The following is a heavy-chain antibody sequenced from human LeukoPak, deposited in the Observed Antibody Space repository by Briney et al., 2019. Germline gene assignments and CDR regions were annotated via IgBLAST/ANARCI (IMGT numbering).Heavy chain of an antibody. D-gene: IGHD2-15*01. V-gene: IGHV4-59*01. CDR1: GDSISSYY. J-gene: IGHJ4*02. Sequence: SETLSLTCTVSGDSISSYYWSWIRQPPGKGLEWIGYIYYSGSTNYNPSLTSRVTMSVDTSKNQFSLKLSSVTAADTAVYYCARNVYCSAGSCLDYWGQGTLVTVSS. CDR3: ARNVYCSAGSCLDY. CDR2: IYYSGST.